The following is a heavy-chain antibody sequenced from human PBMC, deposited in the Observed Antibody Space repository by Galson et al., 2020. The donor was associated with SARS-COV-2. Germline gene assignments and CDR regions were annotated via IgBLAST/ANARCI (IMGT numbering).Heavy chain of an antibody. J-gene: IGHJ5*02. CDR2: IYYTGST. Sequence: SETLSLTCTVSGGSVSSGSYYWSWIRQPPGKGLEWIGYIYYTGSTNYNPSLKSRVTISVDTSKNQFSLKLRSVTAADTAVFYCARGRIRGNWFDPWGQGTLVTVSS. CDR1: GGSVSSGSYY. V-gene: IGHV4-61*01. CDR3: ARGRIRGNWFDP. D-gene: IGHD3-10*01.